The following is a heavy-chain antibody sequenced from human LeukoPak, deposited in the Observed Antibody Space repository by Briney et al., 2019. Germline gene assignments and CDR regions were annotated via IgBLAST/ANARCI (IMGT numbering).Heavy chain of an antibody. V-gene: IGHV3-7*01. CDR2: IKPDGSVT. J-gene: IGHJ4*02. CDR1: GFIFSSYW. D-gene: IGHD5-12*01. Sequence: GGSLRLSCAASGFIFSSYWMSWVRQAPGKGLEWVANIKPDGSVTYYVDSVEGRFTVSRDNARNSVYLQMNSLRGEDTAVYYWSNIEAQKWCLSDWGQGTLVNVSS. CDR3: SNIEAQKWCLSD.